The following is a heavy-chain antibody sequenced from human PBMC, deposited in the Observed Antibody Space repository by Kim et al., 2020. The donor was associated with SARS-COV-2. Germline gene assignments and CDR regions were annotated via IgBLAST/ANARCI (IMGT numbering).Heavy chain of an antibody. CDR2: ISYDGSNK. CDR1: GFTFSSYA. D-gene: IGHD2-2*01. V-gene: IGHV3-30*04. CDR3: ASEDLGYCSSTSCQGYDY. J-gene: IGHJ4*02. Sequence: GGSLRLSCAASGFTFSSYAMHWVRQAPGKGLEWVAVISYDGSNKYYADSVKGRFTISRDNSKNTLYLQMNSLRAEDTAVYYCASEDLGYCSSTSCQGYDYWGQGTLVTVSS.